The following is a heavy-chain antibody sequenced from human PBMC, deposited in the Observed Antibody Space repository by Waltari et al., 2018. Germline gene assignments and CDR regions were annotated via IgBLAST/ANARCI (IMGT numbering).Heavy chain of an antibody. CDR1: VGSFSGYY. CDR2: INHSGST. D-gene: IGHD2-2*01. J-gene: IGHJ6*03. CDR3: ARVRYCSSTSCYSVHYYYYYYMDV. V-gene: IGHV4-34*01. Sequence: QVQLQQWGAGLLKPSETLSLTCAVYVGSFSGYYWSWIRPPPGKGLGGVGEINHSGSTNYNPSRKSRVTISVDTSKNQFSLKLSSVTAADTAVYYCARVRYCSSTSCYSVHYYYYYYMDVWGKGTTVTVSS.